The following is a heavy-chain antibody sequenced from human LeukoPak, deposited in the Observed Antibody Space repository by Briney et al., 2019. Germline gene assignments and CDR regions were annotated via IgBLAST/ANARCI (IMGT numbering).Heavy chain of an antibody. J-gene: IGHJ4*02. V-gene: IGHV1-18*01. CDR1: GYTFTSYG. Sequence: ASVTVSCKASGYTFTSYGIGWVRQAPGQGLEWMGWISAYNGNTNYAQKLQGRVTMTTETYTSTDYMEGRSLRSDDTAVYYCARGRWDQGDYWGQGTLVTVSS. CDR2: ISAYNGNT. CDR3: ARGRWDQGDY. D-gene: IGHD1-26*01.